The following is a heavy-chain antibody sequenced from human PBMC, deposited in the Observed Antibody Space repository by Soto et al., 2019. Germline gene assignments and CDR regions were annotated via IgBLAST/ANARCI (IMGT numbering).Heavy chain of an antibody. Sequence: ASVRVSCKVSGYTLTELSMHWVRQAPGKGLEWMGGFDPEDGETIYAQKFQGRVTMTRDTSTSTAYMELSSLRSEDTAVYYCASPLVSIAAAGYYYYYGMDVWGQGTTVTVSS. D-gene: IGHD6-13*01. CDR3: ASPLVSIAAAGYYYYYGMDV. J-gene: IGHJ6*02. CDR2: FDPEDGET. V-gene: IGHV1-24*01. CDR1: GYTLTELS.